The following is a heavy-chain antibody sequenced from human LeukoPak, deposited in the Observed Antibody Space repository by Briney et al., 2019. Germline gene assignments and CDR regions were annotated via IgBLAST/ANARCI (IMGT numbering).Heavy chain of an antibody. CDR2: ISSSGSTI. CDR1: GFTFSSYE. J-gene: IGHJ3*02. Sequence: GGSLRLSCAASGFTFSSYEMNWVRQAPGKGLEWVSYISSSGSTIYYADSVKGRFTIFRDNAKNSLYLQMNSLRAEDTAVYYCARIYSDAFDIWGQGTMVTVSS. V-gene: IGHV3-48*03. CDR3: ARIYSDAFDI. D-gene: IGHD6-13*01.